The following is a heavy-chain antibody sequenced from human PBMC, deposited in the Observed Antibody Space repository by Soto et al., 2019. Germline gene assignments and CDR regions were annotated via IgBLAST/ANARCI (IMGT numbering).Heavy chain of an antibody. CDR2: ISYDGSNK. CDR3: AKDETIFNVGFDY. D-gene: IGHD3-3*01. CDR1: GFTFSSYG. V-gene: IGHV3-30*18. J-gene: IGHJ4*02. Sequence: QVQLVESGGGVVHPGRSLRLSCAASGFTFSSYGMHGVRQAPGKGLEWVAVISYDGSNKYYADSVKGRFTISRDNSKNTLYLQMNSLRAEDTAVYYCAKDETIFNVGFDYWGQGTLVTVSS.